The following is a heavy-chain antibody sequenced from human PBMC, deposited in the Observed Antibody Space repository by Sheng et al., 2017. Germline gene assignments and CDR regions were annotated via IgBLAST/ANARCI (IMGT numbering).Heavy chain of an antibody. Sequence: QVQLQESGPGLVKPSETLSLTCTVSGGSISSYYWSWIRQPPGKGLEWIGYIYYSGSTNYNPSLKSRLTISVDTSNNQFSLKLSSVTAADTAVYYCARAPYDFWSGYSPRGYYMDVWGQGTTVTVSS. CDR3: ARAPYDFWSGYSPRGYYMDV. CDR1: GGSISSYY. D-gene: IGHD3-3*01. CDR2: IYYSGST. V-gene: IGHV4-59*01. J-gene: IGHJ6*03.